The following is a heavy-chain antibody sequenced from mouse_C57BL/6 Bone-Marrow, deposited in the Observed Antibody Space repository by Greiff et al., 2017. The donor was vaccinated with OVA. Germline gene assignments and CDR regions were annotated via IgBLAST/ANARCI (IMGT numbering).Heavy chain of an antibody. CDR2: ISDGGSYT. J-gene: IGHJ3*01. V-gene: IGHV5-4*03. CDR1: GFTFSSYA. CDR3: AGRAY. Sequence: EVKLMESGGGLVKPGGSLKLSCAASGFTFSSYAMSWVRQTPEKRLEWVATISDGGSYTYYPDNVKGRFTISRDNAKNNLYLQMSHLKSEDTAMYYCAGRAYWGQGTLVTVSA.